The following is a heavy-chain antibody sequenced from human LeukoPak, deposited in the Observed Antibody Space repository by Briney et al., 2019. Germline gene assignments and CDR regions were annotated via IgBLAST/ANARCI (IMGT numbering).Heavy chain of an antibody. V-gene: IGHV4-59*01. Sequence: SETQSLTCTFSGVSISGDYWSWIRQPPGKGLELIGYIYSTGITDYNPPLTSRVAISVDTSKNQFSLKLSSVTAADTAVYYCGRFICSSSYDDYWGHGSVVIVPS. D-gene: IGHD3-22*01. J-gene: IGHJ4*01. CDR2: IYSTGIT. CDR3: GRFICSSSYDDY. CDR1: GVSISGDY.